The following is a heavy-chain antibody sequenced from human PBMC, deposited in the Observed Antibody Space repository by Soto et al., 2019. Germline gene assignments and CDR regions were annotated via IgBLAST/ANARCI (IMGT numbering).Heavy chain of an antibody. CDR1: GYTFTSYA. J-gene: IGHJ4*02. CDR2: INAGNGNT. V-gene: IGHV1-3*01. Sequence: GSSVNVSCKASGYTFTSYAMHWVSQAPGRRLEWMGWINAGNGNTKYSQKFQGRVTITRDTSANTAYMELRSLRSEDTGVYYCATTPSPQPTGSWGQRTLIAVAS. CDR3: ATTPSPQPTGS.